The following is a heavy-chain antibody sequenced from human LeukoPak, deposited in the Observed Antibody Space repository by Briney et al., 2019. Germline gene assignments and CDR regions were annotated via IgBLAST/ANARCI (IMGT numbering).Heavy chain of an antibody. J-gene: IGHJ5*02. CDR1: GFTFSSYS. D-gene: IGHD3-10*01. CDR3: ARDLGYSGSGSYH. CDR2: ISSSSSYI. V-gene: IGHV3-21*01. Sequence: PGGSLRLSCAASGFTFSSYSMNWVRQAPGKGLEWVSSISSSSSYIYYADSVKGRFTISRDNAKNSLYLQINSLKAEDPAVYYCARDLGYSGSGSYHWRQGTLVTVPS.